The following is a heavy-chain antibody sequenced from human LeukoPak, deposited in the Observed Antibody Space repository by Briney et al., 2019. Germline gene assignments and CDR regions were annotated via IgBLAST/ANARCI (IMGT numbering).Heavy chain of an antibody. D-gene: IGHD5-12*01. CDR3: ASPRTRGSEDY. V-gene: IGHV1-69*04. J-gene: IGHJ4*02. CDR2: IIPILGIA. Sequence: SVKVSCKASGGTFSSYAISWVRQAPGQGLEWMGRIIPILGIANYAQKFQGRVTITADKSTSTAYMELSSLRSEDTAVYYCASPRTRGSEDYWGQGTLVTVSS. CDR1: GGTFSSYA.